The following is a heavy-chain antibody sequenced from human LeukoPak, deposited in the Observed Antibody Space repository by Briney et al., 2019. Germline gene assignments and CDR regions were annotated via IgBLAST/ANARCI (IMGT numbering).Heavy chain of an antibody. D-gene: IGHD6-13*01. CDR2: ISSSSSYI. J-gene: IGHJ4*02. Sequence: PGGSLRLSCAASGFTFSSYSMNWVRQATGKGLEWVSSISSSSSYIYYADSVKGRFTISRDNSKNTLYLQMNSLRAEDTAVYYCANSIAAAGSLDYWGQGTLVTVSS. CDR1: GFTFSSYS. CDR3: ANSIAAAGSLDY. V-gene: IGHV3-21*01.